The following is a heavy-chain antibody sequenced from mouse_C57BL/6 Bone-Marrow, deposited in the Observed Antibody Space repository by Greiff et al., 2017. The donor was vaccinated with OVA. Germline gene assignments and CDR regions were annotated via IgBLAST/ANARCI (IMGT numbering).Heavy chain of an antibody. V-gene: IGHV1-64*01. Sequence: QVQLQQPGSELVKPGASVKLSCKASGYTFTSYWMHWVKQRPGQGLEWIGMIHPNSGSTNYNEKFKSKATLTVDKSSSTAYMQLSSLTSEDSAVYYCARSGANYFDYWGQGTTLTVSS. J-gene: IGHJ2*01. CDR1: GYTFTSYW. CDR2: IHPNSGST. D-gene: IGHD3-1*01. CDR3: ARSGANYFDY.